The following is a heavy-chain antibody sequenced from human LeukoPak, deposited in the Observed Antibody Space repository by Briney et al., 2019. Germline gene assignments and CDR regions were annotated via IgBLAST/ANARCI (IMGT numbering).Heavy chain of an antibody. Sequence: GGSLRLSCVASGFTFSSYWMKWVRQAPGKGLEWVANIKQDGSEKYYVDSVKGRFTISRDSAKNSLYLQMNSLRPEDTAVYYCARAYCDGDCYSGLTGDVWGKGTTVTVSS. CDR1: GFTFSSYW. CDR2: IKQDGSEK. D-gene: IGHD2-21*01. V-gene: IGHV3-7*01. CDR3: ARAYCDGDCYSGLTGDV. J-gene: IGHJ6*04.